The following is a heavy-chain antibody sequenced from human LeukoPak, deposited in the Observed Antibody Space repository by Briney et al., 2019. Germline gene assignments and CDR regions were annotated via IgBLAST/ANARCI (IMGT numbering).Heavy chain of an antibody. V-gene: IGHV3-11*01. CDR2: ISSNGSTI. D-gene: IGHD1-26*01. J-gene: IGHJ5*02. CDR1: GFTFSDYY. Sequence: PGGSLRLSCAASGFTFSDYYMSWIRQAPGKGLEWVSYISSNGSTIYYADSVKGRFTISRDNAKNSLYLQMNSLRAEDTAVYYCARDLSGSYDPFDPWGQGTLVTVSS. CDR3: ARDLSGSYDPFDP.